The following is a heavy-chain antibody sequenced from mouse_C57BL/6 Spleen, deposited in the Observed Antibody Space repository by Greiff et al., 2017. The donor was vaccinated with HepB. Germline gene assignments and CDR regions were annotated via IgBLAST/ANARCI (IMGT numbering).Heavy chain of an antibody. Sequence: VLVVESGGGLVQPKGSLKLSCAASGFSFNTYAMNWVRQAPGMGLEWVARIRIKSNNYATYYADSVKDRFTIFRDDSESMLYLQMENLNTEEKAMYYCVRYEVYYYGSSSAWFAYWGQGTLVTVSA. J-gene: IGHJ3*01. CDR3: VRYEVYYYGSSSAWFAY. CDR2: IRIKSNNYAT. D-gene: IGHD1-1*01. CDR1: GFSFNTYA. V-gene: IGHV10-1*01.